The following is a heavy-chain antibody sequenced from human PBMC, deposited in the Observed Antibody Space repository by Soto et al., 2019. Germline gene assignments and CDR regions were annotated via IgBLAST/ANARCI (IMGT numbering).Heavy chain of an antibody. J-gene: IGHJ4*02. D-gene: IGHD3-10*01. CDR3: AKDVFQWFGEFSTALVYFDY. CDR1: GFTFSSYA. V-gene: IGHV3-23*01. Sequence: EVQLLESGGGLVQPGGSLRLSCAASGFTFSSYAMSWVRQAPGKGLEWVSAISGSGGSTYYADSVKGRFTISRDNSKNTLYLQMNSLRAEDTAVYYCAKDVFQWFGEFSTALVYFDYWGQGTLVTVSS. CDR2: ISGSGGST.